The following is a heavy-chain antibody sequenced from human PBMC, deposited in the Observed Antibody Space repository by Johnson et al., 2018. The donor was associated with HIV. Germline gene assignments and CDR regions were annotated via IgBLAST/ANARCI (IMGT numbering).Heavy chain of an antibody. CDR2: IYSGGST. CDR1: GFTVSSNY. V-gene: IGHV3-53*01. D-gene: IGHD5-24*01. Sequence: EVQLVESGGGLIQPGGSLRLSCAASGFTVSSNYMRWVCQAPGKGLEWVSVIYSGGSTYYADSVKGRFTISSDNSKNTLYLQMNSLRAEDTAVYYCARDRVYDLVEMATSMRRDPGAFDIWGQGTMVTVSS. J-gene: IGHJ3*02. CDR3: ARDRVYDLVEMATSMRRDPGAFDI.